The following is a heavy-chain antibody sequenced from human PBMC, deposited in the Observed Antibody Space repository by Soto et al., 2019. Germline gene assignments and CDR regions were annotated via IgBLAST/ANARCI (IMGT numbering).Heavy chain of an antibody. Sequence: ESGGGLVKPGGSLRLSCAASGFTFSSYSMNWVRQAPGKGLEWVSSISSSSSYIYYADSVKGRFTISRDNAKNSLYLQMNSLRAEDTAVYYCARDLRNSWIQLWFLDPWGQGTLVTVSS. J-gene: IGHJ5*02. CDR1: GFTFSSYS. CDR3: ARDLRNSWIQLWFLDP. D-gene: IGHD5-18*01. V-gene: IGHV3-21*01. CDR2: ISSSSSYI.